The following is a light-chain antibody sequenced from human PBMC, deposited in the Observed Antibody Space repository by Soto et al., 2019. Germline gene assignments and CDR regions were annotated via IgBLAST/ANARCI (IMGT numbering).Light chain of an antibody. Sequence: EIVLTQSPATLSLSPGERATLSCRASQSVSSYLAWYQQKPGQAPRLLIYDASNRATGIPARFSGSGSGTDFTLTISSLDPENFAFYYCQQRSNWPRTFGQGTKV. V-gene: IGKV3-11*01. CDR1: QSVSSY. J-gene: IGKJ1*01. CDR3: QQRSNWPRT. CDR2: DAS.